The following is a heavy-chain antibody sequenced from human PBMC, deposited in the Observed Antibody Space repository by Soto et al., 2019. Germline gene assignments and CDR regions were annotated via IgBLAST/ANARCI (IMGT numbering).Heavy chain of an antibody. CDR1: GFTFGTYW. D-gene: IGHD7-27*01. J-gene: IGHJ4*02. CDR2: IKPDGSES. Sequence: EVQLVESGGGLVQPGGSLRLSCAASGFTFGTYWMTWVRQAPGKGLECVGNIKPDGSESNYVESVKGRFTISRDNAKNSLYLHMNSLRAEDTAVYYCATDLNWEQYWGQGTLVTVSS. V-gene: IGHV3-7*04. CDR3: ATDLNWEQY.